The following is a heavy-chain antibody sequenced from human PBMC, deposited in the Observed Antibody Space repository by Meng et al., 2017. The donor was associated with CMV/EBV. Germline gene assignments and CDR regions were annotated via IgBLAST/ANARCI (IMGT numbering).Heavy chain of an antibody. J-gene: IGHJ6*02. CDR1: GYTFTSYG. Sequence: ASVKVSCKASGYTFTSYGISWVRQAPGQGLEWMGWTSAYNGNTNYAQKLQGRVTMTTDTSTSTAYMELRSLRSDDTAVYYCARDGHVDQNYYGMDVWGQGTTVTVSS. D-gene: IGHD5-12*01. V-gene: IGHV1-18*01. CDR2: TSAYNGNT. CDR3: ARDGHVDQNYYGMDV.